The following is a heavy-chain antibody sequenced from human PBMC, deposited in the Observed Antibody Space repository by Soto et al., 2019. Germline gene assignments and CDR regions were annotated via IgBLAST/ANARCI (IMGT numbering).Heavy chain of an antibody. Sequence: SETLSLTCSIYSGSFSGYYWSWIRQPPGKGLEWIGEISQSGNTNYSPSLKSRVSISIDTSKKQFSLNLASVSAADTAVYYCARAPKVSGSSQTRPDFWGQGTLVTDSS. J-gene: IGHJ4*02. V-gene: IGHV4-34*01. CDR2: ISQSGNT. D-gene: IGHD6-6*01. CDR3: ARAPKVSGSSQTRPDF. CDR1: SGSFSGYY.